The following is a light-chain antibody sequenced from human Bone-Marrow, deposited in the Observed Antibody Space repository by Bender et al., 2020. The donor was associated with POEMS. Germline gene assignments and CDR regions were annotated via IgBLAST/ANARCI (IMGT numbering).Light chain of an antibody. CDR1: SSNIGAHA. Sequence: QSVLTQPPSASGTPGQRVTISCSGGSSNIGAHAVNWYQHLPGTAPKLLIYSSHRRPSEVPDRFSGSRSGNSASLAISGLQCEDEADYYWAVWDDSLHGWVFGGGTKLTVL. V-gene: IGLV1-44*01. CDR3: AVWDDSLHGWV. J-gene: IGLJ3*02. CDR2: SSH.